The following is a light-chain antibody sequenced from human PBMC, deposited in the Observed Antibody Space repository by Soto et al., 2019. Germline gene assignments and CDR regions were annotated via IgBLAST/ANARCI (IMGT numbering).Light chain of an antibody. J-gene: IGLJ3*02. CDR1: SSDVATFSL. V-gene: IGLV2-23*01. Sequence: QSALTQSASVSGYPGQSITISCTGTSSDVATFSLVSWYQHRPGKAPQLIIYEGSKRPSGVSNRFSASKSGNTASLTISGLQAEDEAHYYCSSYARNRVFGGGTKVTVL. CDR2: EGS. CDR3: SSYARNRV.